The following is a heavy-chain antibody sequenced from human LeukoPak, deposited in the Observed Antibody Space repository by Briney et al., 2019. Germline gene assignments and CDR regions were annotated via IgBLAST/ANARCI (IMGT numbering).Heavy chain of an antibody. J-gene: IGHJ5*02. V-gene: IGHV1-46*01. D-gene: IGHD3-22*01. CDR2: INPSGGST. Sequence: APVKVSCKASGYTFTSYYMHWVRQAPGQGLEWMGIINPSGGSTSYAQKFQGRVTMTRDTSTSTVYMELSSLRSEDTAVYYCARVDYYDSSGYWGGFDPWGRGTLVTVSS. CDR3: ARVDYYDSSGYWGGFDP. CDR1: GYTFTSYY.